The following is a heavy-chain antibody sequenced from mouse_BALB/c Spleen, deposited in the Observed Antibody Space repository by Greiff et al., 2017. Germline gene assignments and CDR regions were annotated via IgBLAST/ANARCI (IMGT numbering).Heavy chain of an antibody. V-gene: IGHV1-69*02. CDR1: GYTFTSYW. D-gene: IGHD1-1*01. CDR2: IDPSDSYT. Sequence: QVQLQQPGAELVKPGASVKLSCKASGYTFTSYWMHWVKQRPGQGLEWIGEIDPSDSYTNYNQKFKGKATLTVDKSSSTAYMQLSSLTSEDSAVYDCARAGGSSYFDYWGQGTTLTVSS. J-gene: IGHJ2*01. CDR3: ARAGGSSYFDY.